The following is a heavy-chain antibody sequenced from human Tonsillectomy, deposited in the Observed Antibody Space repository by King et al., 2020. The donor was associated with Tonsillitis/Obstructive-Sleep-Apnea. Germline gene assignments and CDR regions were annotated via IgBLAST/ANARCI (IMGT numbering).Heavy chain of an antibody. Sequence: QLVQSGGGVVQPGRSLRLSCAASGFTFSSYVMHWIRQAPGKGLEWGATILYDGSNKYYADSVKGRFAISRDKSKKMLFLQMSSLRAEDTAVYYCARGTEIVVRHYYMHVWGKGTTVTVSS. V-gene: IGHV3-30*09. CDR3: ARGTEIVVRHYYMHV. J-gene: IGHJ6*03. CDR2: ILYDGSNK. CDR1: GFTFSSYV. D-gene: IGHD2-21*01.